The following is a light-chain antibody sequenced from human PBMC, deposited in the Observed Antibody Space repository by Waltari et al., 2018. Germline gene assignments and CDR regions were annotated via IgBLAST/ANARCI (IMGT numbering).Light chain of an antibody. CDR3: QQYKSYAT. Sequence: DIQMTQSPSTLSASVGDRVTITCRASQSISSWLAWYQQKLGKATKLLIYKASSLESGVPSRFSGSESGTEFTLTISSLQPDDFATYYCQQYKSYATFGPGTKVEIK. V-gene: IGKV1-5*03. CDR2: KAS. J-gene: IGKJ1*01. CDR1: QSISSW.